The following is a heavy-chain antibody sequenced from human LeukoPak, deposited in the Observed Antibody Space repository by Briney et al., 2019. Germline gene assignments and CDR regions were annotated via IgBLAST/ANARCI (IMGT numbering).Heavy chain of an antibody. D-gene: IGHD3-22*01. Sequence: PSETLSLTCTVSGGSISSSSYYWGWIRQPPGKGLEWIGSIYYSGSTYYNPSLKSRVTISVDTSKNQFSLKLSSVTAADTAVYYCARGIHYYDSSGVNFDYWGQGTLVTVSS. CDR1: GGSISSSSYY. J-gene: IGHJ4*02. CDR3: ARGIHYYDSSGVNFDY. CDR2: IYYSGST. V-gene: IGHV4-39*07.